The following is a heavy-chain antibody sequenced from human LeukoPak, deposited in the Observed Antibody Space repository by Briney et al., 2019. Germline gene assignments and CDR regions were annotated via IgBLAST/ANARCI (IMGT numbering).Heavy chain of an antibody. CDR2: IHYSGST. V-gene: IGHV4-59*02. CDR1: GASVSSHY. Sequence: SEALSLTCTVSGASVSSHYWSWVRQPPGKGLEWIGYIHYSGSTNYRPSLKSRVTISIDTSKKQFSLKLRSVNAADTAMYYCARTGDYSRTTGGWFDPWGQGTLVTVSS. J-gene: IGHJ5*02. CDR3: ARTGDYSRTTGGWFDP. D-gene: IGHD4-11*01.